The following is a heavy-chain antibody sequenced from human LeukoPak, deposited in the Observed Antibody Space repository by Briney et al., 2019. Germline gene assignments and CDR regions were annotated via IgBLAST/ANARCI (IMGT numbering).Heavy chain of an antibody. CDR3: RVLCGDDCYFFDY. Sequence: GESLKISCKGSGYSFTSYWIGWVRQMPGKGLEWMGIIYPGDSDTRYSPSFQGQVTISADKSISTAYLQMNSLKTEDTAVYYCRVLCGDDCYFFDYWGQGTLVTVSS. CDR1: GYSFTSYW. CDR2: IYPGDSDT. J-gene: IGHJ4*02. D-gene: IGHD2-21*02. V-gene: IGHV5-51*01.